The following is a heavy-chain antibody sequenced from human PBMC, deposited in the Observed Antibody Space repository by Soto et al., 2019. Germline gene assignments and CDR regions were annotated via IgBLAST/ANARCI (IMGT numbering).Heavy chain of an antibody. CDR3: AKVGDVYNSFFDY. CDR2: ISSDGNKI. D-gene: IGHD1-26*01. CDR1: GFSLGAFG. Sequence: PVGSLRLSCGASGFSLGAFGMHWVRQAPGKGLEWVAVISSDGNKIYYADSVKGRFTISRDISMNTLYLQMNSLRPEDTAVYYCAKVGDVYNSFFDYWGQGTPVTVSS. V-gene: IGHV3-30*18. J-gene: IGHJ4*02.